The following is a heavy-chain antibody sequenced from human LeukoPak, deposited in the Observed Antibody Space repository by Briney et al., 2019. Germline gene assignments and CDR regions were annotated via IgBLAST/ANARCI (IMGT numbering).Heavy chain of an antibody. J-gene: IGHJ4*02. CDR3: ARGLSDYGDYAGNY. CDR1: GYTFTGYY. CDR2: INPNSGGT. V-gene: IGHV1-2*02. Sequence: ASVKVSCKASGYTFTGYYMRWVRQAPGQGLEWMGWINPNSGGTNYAQKFQGRVTMTRDTSISTAYMELSRLRSDDTAVYYCARGLSDYGDYAGNYWGQGTLVTVSS. D-gene: IGHD4-17*01.